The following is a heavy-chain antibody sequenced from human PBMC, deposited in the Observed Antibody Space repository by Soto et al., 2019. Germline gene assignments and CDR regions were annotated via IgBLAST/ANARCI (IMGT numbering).Heavy chain of an antibody. CDR2: IYYSGST. V-gene: IGHV4-39*01. Sequence: SETLSLTCTVSGGSISSSSYYWGWIRQPPGKGLEWIGSIYYSGSTYYNPSLKSRVTISVDTSKNQFSLKLSSVTAADTAVYYCARLSITMVRGAPTDYWGQGTLVTVSS. D-gene: IGHD3-10*01. CDR3: ARLSITMVRGAPTDY. CDR1: GGSISSSSYY. J-gene: IGHJ4*02.